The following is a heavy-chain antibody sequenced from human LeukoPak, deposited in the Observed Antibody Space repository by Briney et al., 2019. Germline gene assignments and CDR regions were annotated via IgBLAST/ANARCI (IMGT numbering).Heavy chain of an antibody. CDR2: IKPDGGEK. J-gene: IGHJ5*02. D-gene: IGHD3-10*01. Sequence: PGGSLRLSCAASGFTFSSYWMTWVRQAPGKGLEWVANIKPDGGEKYYVDSVKGRFTISRDNAKNSLYLHMNSLRSEDTAVYYCARGSSGIAVRGLAWAWFDPWGQGTLVTVSS. V-gene: IGHV3-7*05. CDR3: ARGSSGIAVRGLAWAWFDP. CDR1: GFTFSSYW.